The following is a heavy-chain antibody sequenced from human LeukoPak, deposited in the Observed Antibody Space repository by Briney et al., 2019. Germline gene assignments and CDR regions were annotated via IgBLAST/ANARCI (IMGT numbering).Heavy chain of an antibody. J-gene: IGHJ6*03. CDR3: ARTYYDFWSGLSYYYYYMDV. D-gene: IGHD3-3*01. CDR1: GFTFSTYG. Sequence: GGSLRLSCAASGFTFSTYGMHWVRQAPGKGLEWVAFIRYDGSNKFYADSVKGRFTISRDNAKNSLYLQMNSLRAEDTAVYYCARTYYDFWSGLSYYYYYMDVWGKGTTVTVSS. V-gene: IGHV3-30*02. CDR2: IRYDGSNK.